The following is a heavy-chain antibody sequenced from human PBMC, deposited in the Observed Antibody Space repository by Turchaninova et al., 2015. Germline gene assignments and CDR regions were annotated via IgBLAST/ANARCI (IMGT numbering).Heavy chain of an antibody. CDR3: TTDGRPTATHILDH. V-gene: IGHV3-15*01. D-gene: IGHD6-25*01. J-gene: IGHJ4*02. CDR2: INSNGHGGTT. Sequence: EVQLVESGGGLVKPGESLRLSCAASGFSFSDGYLTWVRQAPGEGLGWVGRINSNGHGGTTDCDAPGKDRVTISSDESKNTVYLQLNSLRTEDTAVYYCTTDGRPTATHILDHSGQGTPVTVSS. CDR1: GFSFSDGY.